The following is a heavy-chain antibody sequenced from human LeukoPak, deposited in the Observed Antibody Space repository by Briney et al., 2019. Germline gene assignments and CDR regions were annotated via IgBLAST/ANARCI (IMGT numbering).Heavy chain of an antibody. CDR1: GSGFTNYW. J-gene: IGHJ4*02. D-gene: IGHD2-15*01. V-gene: IGHV5-51*01. CDR3: ARHTRSPYPSNFDY. Sequence: GGSLQISCRASGSGFTNYWIGWGRRMPGKGLEWWGIIYPADSDTRYSPSFQGQVTISADNSITTAYLQWSSLKASDTAMYYCARHTRSPYPSNFDYWGQGSLVTVSS. CDR2: IYPADSDT.